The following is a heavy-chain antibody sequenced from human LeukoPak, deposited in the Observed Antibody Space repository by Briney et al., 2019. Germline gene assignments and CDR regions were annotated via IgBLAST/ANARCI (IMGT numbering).Heavy chain of an antibody. CDR2: IYYSGST. D-gene: IGHD4-17*01. CDR1: GGSISSSSYY. Sequence: SETLSLTCTVSGGSISSSSYYWGWIRQPPGKGLEWIGSIYYSGSTYYNPSLKSRVTISVDTSKNQFSLKLSSVTAADTAVYYCARAGYCGDYVGQSDYWGQGTLVTVSS. CDR3: ARAGYCGDYVGQSDY. V-gene: IGHV4-39*01. J-gene: IGHJ4*02.